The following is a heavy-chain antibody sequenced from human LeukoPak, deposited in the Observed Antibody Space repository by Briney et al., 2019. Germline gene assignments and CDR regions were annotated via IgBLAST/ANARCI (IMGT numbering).Heavy chain of an antibody. CDR3: ARRFSIGHYYYGMDV. V-gene: IGHV4-59*08. D-gene: IGHD3-10*01. Sequence: SETLSLTCTISGGSIGGDHWSWIRQPPGKGLEWIGYIYYSGSTNYNPSLKSRVTISVDTSKNQFSLKLSSVTAADTAVYYCARRFSIGHYYYGMDVWGQGTTVTVSS. J-gene: IGHJ6*02. CDR2: IYYSGST. CDR1: GGSIGGDH.